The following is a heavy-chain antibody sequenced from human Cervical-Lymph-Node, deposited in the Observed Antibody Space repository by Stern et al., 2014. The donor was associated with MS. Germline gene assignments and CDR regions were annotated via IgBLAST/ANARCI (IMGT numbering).Heavy chain of an antibody. CDR1: GGTFSSYA. J-gene: IGHJ5*02. Sequence: MQLVESGAEVKKPGSSVKVSCKASGGTFSSYAIGWVRQAPGQGLEWMGGIIPMLGTANYAQKFQDRVTITADESTTIVYMELSSLRSEDTAVYYCARVKAEEVMIFGGIGWFDPWGQGTLVTVSS. CDR2: IIPMLGTA. D-gene: IGHD3/OR15-3a*01. V-gene: IGHV1-69*01. CDR3: ARVKAEEVMIFGGIGWFDP.